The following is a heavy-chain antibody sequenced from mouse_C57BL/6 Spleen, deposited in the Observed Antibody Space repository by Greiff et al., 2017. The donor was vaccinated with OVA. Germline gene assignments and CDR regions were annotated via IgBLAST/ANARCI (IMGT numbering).Heavy chain of an antibody. CDR3: ARGGLWLRRGFAY. Sequence: QVQLQQSGPELVKPGASVKISCKASGYSFTSYYIHWVKQRPGQGLEWIGWIYPGSGNTKYNEKFKGKATLTADTSSSTAYMQLSSLTSEDSAVYYCARGGLWLRRGFAYWGQGTLVTVSA. J-gene: IGHJ3*01. CDR1: GYSFTSYY. CDR2: IYPGSGNT. V-gene: IGHV1-66*01. D-gene: IGHD2-2*01.